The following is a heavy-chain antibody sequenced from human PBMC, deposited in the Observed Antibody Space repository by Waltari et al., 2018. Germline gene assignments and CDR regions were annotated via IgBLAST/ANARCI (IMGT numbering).Heavy chain of an antibody. CDR3: AKEVGLAAFDY. J-gene: IGHJ4*02. CDR2: IRYDGSNK. D-gene: IGHD6-13*01. CDR1: GFTFGCYG. V-gene: IGHV3-30*02. Sequence: QVQLVESGGGVVQSGGSLHLSWAASGFTFGCYGMHWVRQAPGTGLAWVAFIRYDGSNKYYADSVKGRFTISRDNSKNTLYLQMNSLRAEDTAVYYCAKEVGLAAFDYWGQGTLVTVSS.